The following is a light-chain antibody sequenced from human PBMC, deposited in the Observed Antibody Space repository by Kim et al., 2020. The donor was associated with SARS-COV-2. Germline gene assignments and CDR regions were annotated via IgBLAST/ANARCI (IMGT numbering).Light chain of an antibody. CDR3: HQYGSLPIT. CDR2: GAS. V-gene: IGKV3-20*01. J-gene: IGKJ5*01. Sequence: DTVLTQSPSTLSLSPGERATLSCRASRIVTSNFLAWYQQRPGQAPRLLIYGASSRATGIPDRVSGSGSGTDFTLTINRLDPEDFGVYYCHQYGSLPITFGQGTRLKIK. CDR1: RIVTSNF.